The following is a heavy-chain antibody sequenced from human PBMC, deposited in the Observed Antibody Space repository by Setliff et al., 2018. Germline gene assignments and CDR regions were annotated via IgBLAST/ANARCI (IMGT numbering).Heavy chain of an antibody. CDR1: GASITSGHY. J-gene: IGHJ3*02. CDR3: AREDDVNTCDI. V-gene: IGHV3-7*01. CDR2: INQDGSDK. Sequence: ETLSLTCGVSGASITSGHYWGWIRQAPGRGLEWVANINQDGSDKYSVDSVKGRFTISRDNAKNSLYLQMSSLRAEDTAVYYCAREDDVNTCDIWGQGTMVTVSS.